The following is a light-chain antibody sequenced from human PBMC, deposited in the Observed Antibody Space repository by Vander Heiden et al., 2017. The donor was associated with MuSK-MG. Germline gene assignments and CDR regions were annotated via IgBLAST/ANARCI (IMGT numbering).Light chain of an antibody. J-gene: IGKJ2*01. CDR1: QSVGSSY. V-gene: IGKV3-20*01. CDR3: QQDGASPLT. CDR2: ASS. Sequence: EIVLMQSPGTLSLSPGERATLSCRASQSVGSSYLAWHQQKPGQSPRLLIYASSSRATGIPDRFSGSGSGTDFTLTISRLEPEDFAVYYCQQDGASPLTFGQGTKVXIK.